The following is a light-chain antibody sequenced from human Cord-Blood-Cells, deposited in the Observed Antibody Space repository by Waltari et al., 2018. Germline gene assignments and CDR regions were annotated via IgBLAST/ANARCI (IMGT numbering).Light chain of an antibody. CDR3: CSYAGSSTLV. J-gene: IGLJ3*02. V-gene: IGLV2-23*01. CDR1: SSDVGRYNL. Sequence: QSALTQPASVSGSPGQSITISCTGTSSDVGRYNLVSWYQQHPGKAPKLMIYEGSKRPSAVSNRFSGSKSGNTASLTISGLQAEDGADYYCCSYAGSSTLVFGGGTKLTVL. CDR2: EGS.